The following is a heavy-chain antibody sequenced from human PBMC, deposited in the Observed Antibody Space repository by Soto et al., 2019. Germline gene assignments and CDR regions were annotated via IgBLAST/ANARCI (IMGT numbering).Heavy chain of an antibody. CDR2: ISGSGGST. CDR1: GFTFSSYA. J-gene: IGHJ5*02. CDR3: GKGPPGMGSWFEP. Sequence: EVQLLESGGGLVQPGGSLRLSCAASGFTFSSYAMSWVRQAPGKGLEWVAAISGSGGSTYYADSVKGRFTNSRDHSKDKLVLQMNSLRGEDKGGYYCGKGPPGMGSWFEPWGQGTLVTVSS. V-gene: IGHV3-23*01.